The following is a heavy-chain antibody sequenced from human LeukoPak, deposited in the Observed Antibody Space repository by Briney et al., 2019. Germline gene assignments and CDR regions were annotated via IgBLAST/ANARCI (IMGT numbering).Heavy chain of an antibody. CDR1: GYSFTSYW. D-gene: IGHD3-22*01. J-gene: IGHJ4*02. CDR3: ARGIYDSSGYYYIVYFDY. Sequence: GASLKISCKGSGYSFTSYWIGWVRQMPGKGLEWMGIIYPGDSDTRYSPSFQGQVTISADKSISTAYLQWSSLKASDTAMYYCARGIYDSSGYYYIVYFDYWGQGTLVTVSS. V-gene: IGHV5-51*01. CDR2: IYPGDSDT.